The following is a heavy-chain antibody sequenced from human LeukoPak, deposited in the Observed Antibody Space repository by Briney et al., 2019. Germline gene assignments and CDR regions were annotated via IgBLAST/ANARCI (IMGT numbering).Heavy chain of an antibody. V-gene: IGHV3-74*01. J-gene: IGHJ6*03. CDR1: GFTFSSYW. D-gene: IGHD6-13*01. CDR2: INSDGSST. CDR3: ARSGYSSSWYLEAYYYYMDV. Sequence: GGSLRLSCAASGFTFSSYWMHWVRQAPGKGLVWVSRINSDGSSTSYADSVKGRFTISRDNAKNTLYLQMNSLRAEDTAVYYCARSGYSSSWYLEAYYYYMDVWGKGTTVTVSS.